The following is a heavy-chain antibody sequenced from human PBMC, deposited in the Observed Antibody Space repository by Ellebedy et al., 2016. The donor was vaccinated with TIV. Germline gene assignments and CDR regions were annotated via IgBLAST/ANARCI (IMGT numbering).Heavy chain of an antibody. J-gene: IGHJ5*02. CDR2: VYHSGST. CDR1: GGSISSDNW. CDR3: ARDEGRSLPPRPRCFDP. Sequence: MPGGSLRLSCAVSGGSISSDNWWTWVRQPPGKGLEWIGEVYHSGSTNYNPSLKSRVIISVDKSKNQFSLNLYSVTAADTAVYYCARDEGRSLPPRPRCFDPWGQGTLVTVSS. D-gene: IGHD6-6*01. V-gene: IGHV4-4*02.